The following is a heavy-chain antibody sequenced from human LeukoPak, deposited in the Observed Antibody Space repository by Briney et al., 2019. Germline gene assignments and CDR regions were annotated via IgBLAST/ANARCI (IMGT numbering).Heavy chain of an antibody. J-gene: IGHJ6*03. CDR3: ARGDYYDSSGYSLPYMDV. V-gene: IGHV4-59*12. D-gene: IGHD3-22*01. CDR1: GGSISSYY. Sequence: SETLSLTCTVSGGSISSYYWSWIRQPPGKGLEWIGYIYYSGSTNYNPSLKSRVTISVDTSKNQFSLKLSSVTAADTAVYYCARGDYYDSSGYSLPYMDVWGKGTTVTVSS. CDR2: IYYSGST.